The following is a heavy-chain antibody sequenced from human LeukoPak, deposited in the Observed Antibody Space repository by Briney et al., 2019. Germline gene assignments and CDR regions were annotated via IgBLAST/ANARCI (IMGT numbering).Heavy chain of an antibody. Sequence: GGSLRLSCAASGFTFYDYAMHWVRQAPGKGLEWVSGISWNSGSIGYADSVKGRFTISRDNAKNSLYLQMNSLRAEDMALYYCAKGGGYSSSWYYFDYWGQGTLVTVSS. CDR2: ISWNSGSI. CDR3: AKGGGYSSSWYYFDY. J-gene: IGHJ4*02. V-gene: IGHV3-9*03. D-gene: IGHD6-13*01. CDR1: GFTFYDYA.